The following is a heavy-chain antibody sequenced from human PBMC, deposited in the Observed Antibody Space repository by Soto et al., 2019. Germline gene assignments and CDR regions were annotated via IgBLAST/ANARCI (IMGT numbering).Heavy chain of an antibody. Sequence: QVQLVQSGAEVKKPGASVKVSCKASGYTFTSYGISWVRQAPGQGLEWMGWISAYNGDTKSGKKFQGSLTLTTDPSTTTAYMELRSLTSADTAVYCCARGDYCDALDPWGQGTLVTVSS. CDR2: ISAYNGDT. CDR3: ARGDYCDALDP. V-gene: IGHV1-18*01. D-gene: IGHD3-22*01. CDR1: GYTFTSYG. J-gene: IGHJ5*02.